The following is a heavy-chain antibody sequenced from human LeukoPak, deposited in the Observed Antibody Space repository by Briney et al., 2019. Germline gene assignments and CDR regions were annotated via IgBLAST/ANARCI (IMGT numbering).Heavy chain of an antibody. V-gene: IGHV3-74*01. Sequence: GGSLRLSCAASGFTFSSYWMHWLRQAPGKGLVWVSRTNSDGSSTSYADSMKGRFTISRDNAKNTLYLQMNSLRAEDTAVYYCARSRNFWSGYYKGMDVWGQGTTVTVSS. J-gene: IGHJ6*02. CDR1: GFTFSSYW. CDR2: TNSDGSST. D-gene: IGHD3-3*01. CDR3: ARSRNFWSGYYKGMDV.